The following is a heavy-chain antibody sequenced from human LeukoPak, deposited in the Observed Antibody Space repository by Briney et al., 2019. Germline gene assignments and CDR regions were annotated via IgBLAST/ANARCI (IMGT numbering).Heavy chain of an antibody. CDR3: ARGCSSATGYHGIGWFYP. J-gene: IGHJ5*02. D-gene: IGHD2-2*01. V-gene: IGHV1-18*01. Sequence: ASVKVSCKASGYTFTNYGINWVRQAPGQGLEWMGWISAYNDNTNYAQKLQGRVTMTTDTSTSTAYIELRSLRSDDTAVYYCARGCSSATGYHGIGWFYPWGQGTLVTVSS. CDR1: GYTFTNYG. CDR2: ISAYNDNT.